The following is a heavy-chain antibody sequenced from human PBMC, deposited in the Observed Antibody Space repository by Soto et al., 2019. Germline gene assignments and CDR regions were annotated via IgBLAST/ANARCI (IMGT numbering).Heavy chain of an antibody. V-gene: IGHV1-8*01. CDR3: AREGAPSYYYYGMDV. D-gene: IGHD1-26*01. CDR2: MNPNSGNT. J-gene: IGHJ6*02. CDR1: GYTFTSYD. Sequence: ASVKVSCKASGYTFTSYDINWVRQATGQGLEWMGWMNPNSGNTGYAQKFQGRVTMTRNTSISTAYMELSSLRSEDTAVYYCAREGAPSYYYYGMDVWGQGTTVTVSS.